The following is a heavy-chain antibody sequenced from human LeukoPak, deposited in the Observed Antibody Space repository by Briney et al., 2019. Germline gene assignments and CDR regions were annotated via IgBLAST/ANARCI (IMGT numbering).Heavy chain of an antibody. CDR2: ISNDGSNK. Sequence: PGGSLRLSCAASGFTLSSYVMRWVRQAPGKGLEWVAVISNDGSNKYYADSVKGRFTISRDNAKNTLYLQMNSVRGEDTAVYYCARPPYCGGDCSSYYYYGMDVWGQGTTVTVSS. V-gene: IGHV3-30*04. J-gene: IGHJ6*02. D-gene: IGHD2-21*02. CDR1: GFTLSSYV. CDR3: ARPPYCGGDCSSYYYYGMDV.